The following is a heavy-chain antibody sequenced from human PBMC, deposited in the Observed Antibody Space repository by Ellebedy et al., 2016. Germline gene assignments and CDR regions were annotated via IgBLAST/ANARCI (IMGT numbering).Heavy chain of an antibody. V-gene: IGHV4-34*01. CDR3: DRVAYCSSASYGEDWDVCWFDP. CDR2: INHSGST. CDR1: GGSFSDYY. Sequence: SETLSLTCAVYGGSFSDYYWSWIRQPPGKGLEWIGEINHSGSTYYNPSLRSRVTMSVDKSRNQFSLNLSSVAAADTAVYFCDRVAYCSSASYGEDWDVCWFDPWGQGTLVTVSS. D-gene: IGHD2-2*01. J-gene: IGHJ5*02.